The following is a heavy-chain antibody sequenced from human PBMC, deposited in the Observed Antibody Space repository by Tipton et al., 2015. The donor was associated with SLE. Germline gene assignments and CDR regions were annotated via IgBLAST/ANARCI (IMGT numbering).Heavy chain of an antibody. J-gene: IGHJ4*02. CDR1: GGSFSGYY. CDR2: INHSGST. V-gene: IGHV4-34*01. D-gene: IGHD6-13*01. Sequence: GLVKPSETLSLTCAVYGGSFSGYYWSWIRQPPGKGLEWIGEINHSGSTNYNPSLKSRVTISVDTSKNQFSLKLSSVTAADTAVYYCASRGYSSSWYREIVDYWGQGTLVTVSS. CDR3: ASRGYSSSWYREIVDY.